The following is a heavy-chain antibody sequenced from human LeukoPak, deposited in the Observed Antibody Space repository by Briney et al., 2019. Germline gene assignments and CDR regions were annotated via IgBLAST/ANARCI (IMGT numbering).Heavy chain of an antibody. CDR1: GFIFRNYW. J-gene: IGHJ4*02. Sequence: GGSLRLSCVASGFIFRNYWMHWVRQAPGKGLVWVSRINSDGTSTSYADSVKGRFTISRDDAKNTLYLQMNSLRVEDTAVYYCARAGGSTVSHSDYWGQGTLVTVSS. D-gene: IGHD4-17*01. CDR3: ARAGGSTVSHSDY. CDR2: INSDGTST. V-gene: IGHV3-74*01.